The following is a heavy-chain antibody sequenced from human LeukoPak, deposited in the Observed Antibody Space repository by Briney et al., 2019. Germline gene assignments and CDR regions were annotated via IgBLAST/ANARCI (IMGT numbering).Heavy chain of an antibody. D-gene: IGHD3-9*01. J-gene: IGHJ4*02. V-gene: IGHV4-59*11. Sequence: KSSETLSLTCAVSGGSISGHYWHWIRRPPGERLEWIGYIYYNGNTNYNPSLWGRVTFSVDTSKNQISLNLSSVTAADTAVYYCGRGPFEYYFDYWGQGKLVTASS. CDR3: GRGPFEYYFDY. CDR1: GGSISGHY. CDR2: IYYNGNT.